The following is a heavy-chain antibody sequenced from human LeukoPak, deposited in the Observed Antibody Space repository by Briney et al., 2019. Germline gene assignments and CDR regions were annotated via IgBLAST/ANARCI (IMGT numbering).Heavy chain of an antibody. CDR1: GCTFTSYG. D-gene: IGHD2-2*01. J-gene: IGHJ5*02. CDR2: ISAYNGNT. V-gene: IGHV1-18*01. Sequence: GASVKVSCKASGCTFTSYGISWVRQAPGQGLEWMGWISAYNGNTNYAQKLQGRATMTTDTSTSTAYMELRSLRSDDTAVYYCARVVVVVPAAIGWFDPWGPGTLVTVSS. CDR3: ARVVVVVPAAIGWFDP.